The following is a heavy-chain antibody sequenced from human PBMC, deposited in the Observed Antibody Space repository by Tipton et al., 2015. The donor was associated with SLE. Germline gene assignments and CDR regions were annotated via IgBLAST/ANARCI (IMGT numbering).Heavy chain of an antibody. CDR1: SGSISSSDW. J-gene: IGHJ4*02. V-gene: IGHV4-4*02. Sequence: GSLRLSCAVSSGSISSSDWWSWVRQPPGKGLEWIGEIYRSGSATYNPSLKSRVTISMDKSKDQFSLNLASVTPADTAVYYCARNGLYSLDYWGQGTLVTVSS. CDR3: ARNGLYSLDY. CDR2: IYRSGSA. D-gene: IGHD2-15*01.